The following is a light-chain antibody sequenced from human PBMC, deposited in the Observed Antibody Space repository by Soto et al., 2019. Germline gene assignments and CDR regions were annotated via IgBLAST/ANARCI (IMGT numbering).Light chain of an antibody. V-gene: IGKV3-11*01. CDR2: DAS. CDR1: QSVGSY. J-gene: IGKJ4*01. CDR3: HQRGHWTPGLT. Sequence: EIVLTQSPATLSLSPGERATLSCRASQSVGSYLAWYQQKPGQAPRLLIYDASNRATGIPARFSGSGSGTDFTLTISSLEPEDFAVYYCHQRGHWTPGLTFGGGTKVEIK.